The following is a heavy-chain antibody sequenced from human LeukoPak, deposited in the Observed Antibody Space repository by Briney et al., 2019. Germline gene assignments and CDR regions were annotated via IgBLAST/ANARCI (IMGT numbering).Heavy chain of an antibody. D-gene: IGHD2-15*01. Sequence: SESLSLTCTVSGGSISSYYWTWIRQPAGKGPEWIGRISASGNTNYSPSLKSRVTMSVDASKNQFSLKLSSVTAADTAVYYCAREGRSSSSGYWGQGTLVTVSS. J-gene: IGHJ4*02. CDR1: GGSISSYY. CDR3: AREGRSSSSGY. CDR2: ISASGNT. V-gene: IGHV4-4*07.